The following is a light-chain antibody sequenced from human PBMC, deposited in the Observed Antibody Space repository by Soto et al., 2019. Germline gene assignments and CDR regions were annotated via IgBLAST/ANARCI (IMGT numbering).Light chain of an antibody. CDR1: QSVSSSY. CDR3: QHYRTS. V-gene: IGKV3-20*01. CDR2: GAS. Sequence: EIVLTQSPGTLSLSPGERATLSCRASQSVSSSYLAWYQQKPGQAPRQLIYGASSRATGIPDRFSGSGSGTDFTLTITRLGPEDFAVYYCQHYRTSFGGGTRVEIK. J-gene: IGKJ4*01.